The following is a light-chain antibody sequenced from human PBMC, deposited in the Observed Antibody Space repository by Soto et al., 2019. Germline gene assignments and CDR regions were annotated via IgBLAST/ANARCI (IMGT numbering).Light chain of an antibody. Sequence: EIVLTQSPAILSVSPAERATLSCRASQSISRSLAWYQQKPGQAPRLLIYGASTRATGIPARFSGSGSGTEFTLTISSLQSEDFAVYYCQQYNNWHTWTFGQGTKVDIK. CDR2: GAS. V-gene: IGKV3-15*01. CDR3: QQYNNWHTWT. CDR1: QSISRS. J-gene: IGKJ1*01.